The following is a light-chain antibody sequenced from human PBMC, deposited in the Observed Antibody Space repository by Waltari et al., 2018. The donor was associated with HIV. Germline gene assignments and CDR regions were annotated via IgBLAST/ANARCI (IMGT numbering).Light chain of an antibody. J-gene: IGKJ4*01. CDR2: DAS. V-gene: IGKV1D-13*01. CDR3: QQFNDYPLT. CDR1: QVIWRV. Sequence: AIQLTQSPSSLSASVGDRVTITCRASQVIWRVLAWYQQQPGKAPNLLIYDASMLESGVSSRFSGSGSGTDFTLTISSLQPEDFASYYCQQFNDYPLTFGGGTKVEIQ.